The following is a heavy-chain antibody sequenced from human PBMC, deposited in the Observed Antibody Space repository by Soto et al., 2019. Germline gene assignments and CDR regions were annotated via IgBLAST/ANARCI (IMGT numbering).Heavy chain of an antibody. CDR1: GYTFTSYG. J-gene: IGHJ6*02. CDR2: ISAYNGNT. CDR3: ARVVGASRLDYYYGMDV. Sequence: ASVKVSCKASGYTFTSYGISWVRQAPGQGLEWMGWISAYNGNTNYAQKLQGRVTMTTDTSTSTAYMELRSLRSDDTAVYYCARVVGASRLDYYYGMDVWGQGTTVTVSS. D-gene: IGHD1-26*01. V-gene: IGHV1-18*01.